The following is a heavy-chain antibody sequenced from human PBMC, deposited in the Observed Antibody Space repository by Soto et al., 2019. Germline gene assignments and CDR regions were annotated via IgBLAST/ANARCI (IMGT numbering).Heavy chain of an antibody. CDR2: ISYDGSNK. Sequence: QVQLVESGGGVVQPGRSLRLSCAASGFTFSSYGMHWVRQAPGKGLEWVAVISYDGSNKYYADSVKGRFTISRDNSKNTLYLQMNSRRAEDTAVYYCAKGGHYGDYLLDYWGQGTLVPVFS. CDR3: AKGGHYGDYLLDY. CDR1: GFTFSSYG. V-gene: IGHV3-30*18. D-gene: IGHD4-17*01. J-gene: IGHJ4*02.